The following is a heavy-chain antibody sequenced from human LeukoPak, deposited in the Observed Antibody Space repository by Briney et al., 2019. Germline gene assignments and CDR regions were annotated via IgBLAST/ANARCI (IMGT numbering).Heavy chain of an antibody. V-gene: IGHV4-59*08. Sequence: SETLSLTCTVSGGSISSYYWSWIRQPPGKGLEWIGYIYYSGSTNYNPSLKSRVTISVDTSKNPFSLKLSSVTATDTAVYYCATLYYDSYGMDVWGQGTTVTVSS. D-gene: IGHD3-3*01. CDR1: GGSISSYY. CDR3: ATLYYDSYGMDV. CDR2: IYYSGST. J-gene: IGHJ6*02.